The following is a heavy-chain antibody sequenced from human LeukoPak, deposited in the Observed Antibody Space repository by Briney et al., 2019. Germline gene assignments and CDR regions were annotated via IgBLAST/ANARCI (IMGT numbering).Heavy chain of an antibody. J-gene: IGHJ4*02. Sequence: PGGSLRPSCAASGFTFSSYAMSWVRQAPGKGLEWVSAISGSGGSTYYVDSVKGRFTISRDNSKNTLYLQMNSLRAEDTAVYYCAKTPLYRDYTNYWGQGTLVTVSS. V-gene: IGHV3-23*01. CDR3: AKTPLYRDYTNY. CDR2: ISGSGGST. CDR1: GFTFSSYA. D-gene: IGHD4-17*01.